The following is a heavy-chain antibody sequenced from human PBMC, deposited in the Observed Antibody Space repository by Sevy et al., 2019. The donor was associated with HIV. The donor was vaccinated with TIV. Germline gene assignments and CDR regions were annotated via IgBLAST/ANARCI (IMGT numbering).Heavy chain of an antibody. V-gene: IGHV3-7*03. CDR1: GFPLKSYW. CDR3: ARDPGFDP. J-gene: IGHJ5*02. CDR2: IKEDGSEK. Sequence: GESLKISCIASGFPLKSYWMSWVRQAPGKGLEWVANIKEDGSEKYYVHSVKGRFTISRDNAKNSLYLQMNSLRAEDTAVCACARDPGFDPWGQGTLVTVSS.